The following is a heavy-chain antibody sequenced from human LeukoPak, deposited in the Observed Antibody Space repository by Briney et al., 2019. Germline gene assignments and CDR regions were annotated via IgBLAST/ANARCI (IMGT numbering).Heavy chain of an antibody. CDR3: AKERGYSYGDDAFDI. D-gene: IGHD5-18*01. V-gene: IGHV3-23*01. CDR1: GFTFSSYA. CDR2: ISGSGYST. Sequence: GGSLRLSCAASGFTFSSYAMSWVRQAPGKGLEWVSTISGSGYSTYYADSVKGRFTISRDNSKNTLFLQMNSLRAEDTAVYYCAKERGYSYGDDAFDIWGQGTMVTVSS. J-gene: IGHJ3*02.